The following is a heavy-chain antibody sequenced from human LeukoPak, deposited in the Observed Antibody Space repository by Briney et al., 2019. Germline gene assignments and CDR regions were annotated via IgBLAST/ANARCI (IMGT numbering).Heavy chain of an antibody. V-gene: IGHV3-30-3*01. CDR3: AREAYDSRASGTFDI. CDR1: GFTFSSYA. J-gene: IGHJ3*02. D-gene: IGHD3-22*01. CDR2: ISYDGSNK. Sequence: PGRSLRLSCAASGFTFSSYAMHWVRQAPGEGLEWVAVISYDGSNKYYADSVKGRFTISRDNSKNTLYLQMNSLRAEDTAVYYCAREAYDSRASGTFDIWGQGTMVTVSS.